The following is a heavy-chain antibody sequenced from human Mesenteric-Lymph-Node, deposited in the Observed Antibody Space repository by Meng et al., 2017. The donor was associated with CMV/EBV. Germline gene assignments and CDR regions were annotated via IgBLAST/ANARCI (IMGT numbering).Heavy chain of an antibody. Sequence: YYMSWVRQAPGKGLAWVAYISSGGDTMYYSDSVKGRFTIYRDNVKNSVYLEMSRLRAEDTAVYYCATATLVREWFGDLLVGHDAFDFWGQGTMVTVSS. CDR2: ISSGGDTM. CDR3: ATATLVREWFGDLLVGHDAFDF. D-gene: IGHD3-10*01. V-gene: IGHV3-11*04. CDR1: YY. J-gene: IGHJ3*01.